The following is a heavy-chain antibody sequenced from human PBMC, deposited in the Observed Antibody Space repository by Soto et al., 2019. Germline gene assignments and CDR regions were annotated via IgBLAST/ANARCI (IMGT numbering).Heavy chain of an antibody. CDR1: GFTFSNAW. CDR2: VKSKTDGGTT. Sequence: EVQLVESGGGLVKPGGSLRVSCAASGFTFSNAWMFWVRQAPGKGLEWVGRVKSKTDGGTTDYTTPVKDRFTISRKDSKNTLYMEMSSLDIEDTGVYYCCTGVGMVRSGALGYWGQRVLVTVSS. J-gene: IGHJ4*02. D-gene: IGHD3-10*01. V-gene: IGHV3-15*07. CDR3: CTGVGMVRSGALGY.